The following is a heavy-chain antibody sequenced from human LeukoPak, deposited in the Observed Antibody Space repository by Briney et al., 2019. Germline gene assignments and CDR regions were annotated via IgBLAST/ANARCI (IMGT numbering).Heavy chain of an antibody. CDR2: INPNSGGT. CDR1: GYTFTGYY. Sequence: ASVKVSCKASGYTFTGYYMHWVRQAPGQGLEWMGWINPNSGGTSYAQKFQGRVTMTRDTSISTAYMELSRLRSDDTAVYYCARFTEALDTIFGPTIWATDAFDIWGQGTMVTVSS. CDR3: ARFTEALDTIFGPTIWATDAFDI. D-gene: IGHD3-3*01. V-gene: IGHV1-2*02. J-gene: IGHJ3*02.